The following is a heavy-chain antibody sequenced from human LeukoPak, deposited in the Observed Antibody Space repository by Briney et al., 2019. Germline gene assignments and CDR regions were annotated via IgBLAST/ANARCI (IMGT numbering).Heavy chain of an antibody. CDR1: GFTFSGYW. CDR2: IKEDGSEK. J-gene: IGHJ4*02. D-gene: IGHD2-2*01. CDR3: ATYCSSTSCHTFDY. V-gene: IGHV3-7*02. Sequence: PGGTLRLSCAASGFTFSGYWMTWVRQAPGKGLEWVANIKEDGSEKYCVDSAKGRFTISRDNAKNSLHLQMNSLRAEDTAVYYCATYCSSTSCHTFDYWGQGILVTVFS.